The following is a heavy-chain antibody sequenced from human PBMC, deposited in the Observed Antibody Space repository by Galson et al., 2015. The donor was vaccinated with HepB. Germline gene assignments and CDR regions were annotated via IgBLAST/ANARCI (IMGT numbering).Heavy chain of an antibody. CDR2: ISYDGSNK. V-gene: IGHV3-30*04. J-gene: IGHJ6*02. CDR1: GFTFSSYA. CDR3: AREARSGWYSRYYYGMDV. D-gene: IGHD6-19*01. Sequence: SLRLSCAASGFTFSSYAMHWVRQAPGKGLEWVAVISYDGSNKYYAGSVKGRFTISRDNSKNTLYLQMNSLRAEDTAVYYCAREARSGWYSRYYYGMDVWGQGTTVTVSS.